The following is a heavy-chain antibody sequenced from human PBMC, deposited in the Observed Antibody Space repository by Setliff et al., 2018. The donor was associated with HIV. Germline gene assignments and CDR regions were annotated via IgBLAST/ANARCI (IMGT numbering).Heavy chain of an antibody. V-gene: IGHV4-59*01. CDR3: ARGGSSGWERGLGYYYYYYMDV. D-gene: IGHD6-19*01. Sequence: SETLSLTCTVSGGSISSYYWSWIRQPPGKGLEWIGYIYYSWSTNYNPSLKSRVTISVDTSKNQFSLKLSSVTAADTAVYYCARGGSSGWERGLGYYYYYYMDVWGKGTTVTVSS. J-gene: IGHJ6*03. CDR1: GGSISSYY. CDR2: IYYSWST.